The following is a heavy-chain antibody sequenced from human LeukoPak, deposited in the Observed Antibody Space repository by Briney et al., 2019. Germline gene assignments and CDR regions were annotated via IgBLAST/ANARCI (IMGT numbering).Heavy chain of an antibody. D-gene: IGHD1-1*01. CDR1: GGSISSGGYS. Sequence: SQTLSLTCAVSGGSISSGGYSWSWIRQPAGKGLEWIGHIYTSGSTNYNPSLKSRVSISVDTSKNQFSLNLNSVTATDTAVYYCARQNGYFHQWGQGTLVTVSS. CDR3: ARQNGYFHQ. V-gene: IGHV4-61*09. J-gene: IGHJ1*01. CDR2: IYTSGST.